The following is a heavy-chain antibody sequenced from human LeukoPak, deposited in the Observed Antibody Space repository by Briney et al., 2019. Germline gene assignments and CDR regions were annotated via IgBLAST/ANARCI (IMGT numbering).Heavy chain of an antibody. J-gene: IGHJ4*02. V-gene: IGHV3-33*08. CDR3: ARAVGPFDY. CDR2: IWHDGTNK. CDR1: GFTFSNYG. Sequence: GGSLRLSCAASGFTFSNYGMHWVHQAPGKGLEWVAVIWHDGTNKYYADSVKGRFTISRDNSDDTLYLQMNSLRAEDTAVYYCARAVGPFDYWGQGTLVTVSS.